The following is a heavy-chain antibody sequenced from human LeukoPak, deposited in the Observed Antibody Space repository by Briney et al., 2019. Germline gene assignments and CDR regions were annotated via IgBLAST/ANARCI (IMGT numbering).Heavy chain of an antibody. J-gene: IGHJ4*02. CDR2: IYYSGST. Sequence: PSETLSLTCTVSGGSISSGDYYWSWIRQPPGKGLEWIGYIYYSGSTYYNPSLKSRVTISVDTSKNQFSLKLSSVTAADTAVYYCASSMVRGVIFAYWGQGTLVTVSS. V-gene: IGHV4-30-4*01. CDR1: GGSISSGDYY. CDR3: ASSMVRGVIFAY. D-gene: IGHD3-10*01.